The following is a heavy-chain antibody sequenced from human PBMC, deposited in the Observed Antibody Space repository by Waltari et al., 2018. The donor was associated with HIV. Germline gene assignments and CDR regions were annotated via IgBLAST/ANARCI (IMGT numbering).Heavy chain of an antibody. V-gene: IGHV3-66*01. CDR1: VFPVRSYY. CDR2: IYSGGST. J-gene: IGHJ6*02. CDR3: ASIAYCGGDCYPRGMDV. Sequence: EVQLVESGGCLVLPGGSLRLSCPASVFPVRSYYITSVRQAPGKGLEWVSVIYSGGSTYYADSVKGRFTISRDNSKNTLYLQMNSLRAEDTAVYYCASIAYCGGDCYPRGMDVWGQGTTVTVSS. D-gene: IGHD2-21*02.